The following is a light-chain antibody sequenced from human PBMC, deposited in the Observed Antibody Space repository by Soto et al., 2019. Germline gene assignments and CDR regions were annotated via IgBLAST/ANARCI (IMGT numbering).Light chain of an antibody. CDR3: QQYNNWPPLT. V-gene: IGKV3-15*01. J-gene: IGKJ4*01. Sequence: EIVMTQSPATLSVSQGEKATLSCRASKSVSGNLAWYQQKPGQAPRLLIYGASTSATGIPARFSGSGSGKEFTLTISSLQSEDFAVYYCQQYNNWPPLTFGGGTKVEIK. CDR2: GAS. CDR1: KSVSGN.